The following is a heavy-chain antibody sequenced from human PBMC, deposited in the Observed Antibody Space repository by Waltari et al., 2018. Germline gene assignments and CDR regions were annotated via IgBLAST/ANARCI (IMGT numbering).Heavy chain of an antibody. D-gene: IGHD2-15*01. CDR2: INSDGSST. V-gene: IGHV3-74*01. Sequence: EVQLVESGGGLVQPGGSLRLSCAASGFTFRSYWMHWVRNAPGKGLVWVSRINSDGSSTSYADSVKGRFTISRDNAKNTLYLQMNSLRAEDTAVYYCARGEVVVAADWFDPWGQGTLVTVSS. CDR3: ARGEVVVAADWFDP. CDR1: GFTFRSYW. J-gene: IGHJ5*02.